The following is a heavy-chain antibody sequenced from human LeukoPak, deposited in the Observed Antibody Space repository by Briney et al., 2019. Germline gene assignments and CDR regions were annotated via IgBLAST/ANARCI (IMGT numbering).Heavy chain of an antibody. D-gene: IGHD2-15*01. V-gene: IGHV3-43*02. CDR1: GFTFDDYA. J-gene: IGHJ3*02. CDR2: ISGDGGST. Sequence: PGGSLRLSCAASGFTFDDYAMHWVRQAAGKGLEWVSLISGDGGSTYYADSVKGRFNISRDNSKNSLYLQMNSLRTEDTALYYCAKKDDIQDAFDIWGQGTMVTVSS. CDR3: AKKDDIQDAFDI.